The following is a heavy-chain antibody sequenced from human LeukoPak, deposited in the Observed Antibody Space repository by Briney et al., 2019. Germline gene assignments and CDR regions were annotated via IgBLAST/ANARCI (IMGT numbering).Heavy chain of an antibody. Sequence: GASVKVSCKASGYTFSNYDINWARQAPGQGLEWMGWINPNSGGTNYAQKFQGRVTMTRDTSISTAYMELSRLRSDDTAVYYCARGSGYAHWGQGTLVTVSS. D-gene: IGHD5-12*01. CDR2: INPNSGGT. J-gene: IGHJ4*02. V-gene: IGHV1-2*02. CDR3: ARGSGYAH. CDR1: GYTFSNYD.